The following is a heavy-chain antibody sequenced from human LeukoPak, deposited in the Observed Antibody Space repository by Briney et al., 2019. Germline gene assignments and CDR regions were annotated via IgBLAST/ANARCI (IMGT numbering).Heavy chain of an antibody. CDR2: IDPRGGTA. D-gene: IGHD6-13*01. Sequence: GASVKVSCKASGYTFTTYYMHWVRQAPGQGLEWMGVIDPRGGTATYAQNLQGRIAMTRDTSTSTVYMELSSLRSDDTAIYYCARPHISSWYYLDFWGQGTLVTVSS. CDR1: GYTFTTYY. J-gene: IGHJ4*02. CDR3: ARPHISSWYYLDF. V-gene: IGHV1-46*01.